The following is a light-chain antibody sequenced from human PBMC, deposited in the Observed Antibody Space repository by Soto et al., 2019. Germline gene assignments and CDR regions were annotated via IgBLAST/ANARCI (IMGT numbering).Light chain of an antibody. CDR1: QSVSSK. V-gene: IGKV3D-15*01. J-gene: IGKJ5*01. CDR3: KQYNNWPPIT. CDR2: GAS. Sequence: ETVMTQSPATLSVSPGERATPSCRASQSVSSKLAWYQQKPGQAPRLLIYGASTRATGIPARFSGSGSGTEFTLSISSLQSEDSAVYYCKQYNNWPPITFGHGTRLEI.